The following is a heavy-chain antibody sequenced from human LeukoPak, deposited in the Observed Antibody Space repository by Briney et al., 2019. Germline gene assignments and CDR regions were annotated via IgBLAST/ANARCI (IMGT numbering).Heavy chain of an antibody. CDR2: ISSSSSYI. D-gene: IGHD3-22*01. CDR1: GFTFSSYS. Sequence: GGSLRLSCAASGFTFSSYSMNWDRQAPGKGLEWVSSISSSSSYIYYADSVKGRLTISRDNAKNSLYLQMNSLRAEDTAVYYCARGPYYYDSSGYYYWGQGTLVTVSS. V-gene: IGHV3-21*01. CDR3: ARGPYYYDSSGYYY. J-gene: IGHJ4*02.